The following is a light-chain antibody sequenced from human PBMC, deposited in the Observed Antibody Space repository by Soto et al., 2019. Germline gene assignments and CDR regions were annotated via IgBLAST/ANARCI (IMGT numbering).Light chain of an antibody. CDR1: SNNY. V-gene: IGLV2-14*03. Sequence: QSALTQPASVSGSPGQSITISCTGNSNNYVSWYQQQPGKAPKLMIYDVSNRPSGVSNRFSGSKSGNTASLTISGLQAEDEADYYCCSNTRSSPYVFGTGTKVTVL. CDR3: CSNTRSSPYV. CDR2: DVS. J-gene: IGLJ1*01.